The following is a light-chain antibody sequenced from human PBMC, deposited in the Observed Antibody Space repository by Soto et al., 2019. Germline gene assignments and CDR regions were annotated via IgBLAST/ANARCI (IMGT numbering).Light chain of an antibody. CDR2: AAS. Sequence: DIQMTQSPCSLATSVGDTVPITFLASQSISSYLNWYHQKPGKAPKLLIYAASSLQSGVPSRFSGSGSGSDFTLTISSLQPEDFATYYCQQSYSTSITFGQGTRLEIK. J-gene: IGKJ5*01. CDR1: QSISSY. V-gene: IGKV1-39*01. CDR3: QQSYSTSIT.